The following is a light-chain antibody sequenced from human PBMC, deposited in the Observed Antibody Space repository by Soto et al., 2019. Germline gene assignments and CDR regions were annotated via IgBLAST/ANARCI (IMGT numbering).Light chain of an antibody. CDR1: QSISTY. V-gene: IGKV1-39*01. J-gene: IGKJ5*01. Sequence: DIQMTQSPSSLSASVGDRVTITCRASQSISTYLNWYQQKPGKAPKLLIYAASSLQSGVPSRFGGSGSGTDFTLTVSSLQPEDFATYYCQQTYSTQVTFGQGTRMEIK. CDR2: AAS. CDR3: QQTYSTQVT.